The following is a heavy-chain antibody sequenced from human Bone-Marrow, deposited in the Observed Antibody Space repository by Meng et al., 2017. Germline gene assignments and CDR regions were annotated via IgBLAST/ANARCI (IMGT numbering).Heavy chain of an antibody. J-gene: IGHJ4*02. CDR2: IYYSGST. V-gene: IGHV4-59*12. CDR3: ARDPGIAGTIYFDY. Sequence: QVQLQESGPGLVKPSETLSPTCTVSGGSISSYYWSWIRQPPGKGLEWIGYIYYSGSTKYNPSLKSRVTISVDTSKNQFSLKLSSVTAADTAVYYCARDPGIAGTIYFDYWGQGILVTVSS. CDR1: GGSISSYY. D-gene: IGHD1-7*01.